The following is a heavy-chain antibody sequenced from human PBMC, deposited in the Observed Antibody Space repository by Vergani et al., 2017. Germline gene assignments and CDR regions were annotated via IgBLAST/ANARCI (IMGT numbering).Heavy chain of an antibody. CDR2: IYYSGHT. Sequence: QLQLQQSGPGLVKPSETLFLTCTVSADSISSGSYYWSWIRQPPGKSLEWIGSIYYSGHTYYNPALKSRVAISVDTSKNQFFLKVTSVTAAETAVYYCARCFRDEGMIYGGTVENWFDPWGQGTLVTVSS. CDR3: ARCFRDEGMIYGGTVENWFDP. J-gene: IGHJ5*02. CDR1: ADSISSGSYY. V-gene: IGHV4-39*01. D-gene: IGHD3-22*01.